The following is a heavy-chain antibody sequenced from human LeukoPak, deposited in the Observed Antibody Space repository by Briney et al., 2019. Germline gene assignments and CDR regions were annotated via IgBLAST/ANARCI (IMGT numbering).Heavy chain of an antibody. CDR1: GFTVSTNY. Sequence: GGSLRLSCAASGFTVSTNYMSWVRQAPGKGLEWVSAISGSGGSTYYADSVKGRFTISRDNSKNTLYLQMNSLRAEDTAVYYCAKDTLDLSITMIVVVISSNAFDIWGQGTMVTVSS. CDR2: ISGSGGST. J-gene: IGHJ3*02. D-gene: IGHD3-22*01. V-gene: IGHV3-23*01. CDR3: AKDTLDLSITMIVVVISSNAFDI.